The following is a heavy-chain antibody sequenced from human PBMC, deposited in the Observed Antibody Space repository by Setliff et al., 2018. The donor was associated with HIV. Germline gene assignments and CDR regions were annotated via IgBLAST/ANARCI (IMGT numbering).Heavy chain of an antibody. V-gene: IGHV1-2*04. Sequence: ASVKVSCQASGYTFTVYYMHWVRQAPGQGLEWMGWINPNSGGTNYAQKFQGWVTMTRDTSISTAYMELSRLRSDDTAVYYCARAVPNYYDSSGLFDYWGQGTLVTVSS. CDR2: INPNSGGT. J-gene: IGHJ4*02. CDR3: ARAVPNYYDSSGLFDY. CDR1: GYTFTVYY. D-gene: IGHD3-22*01.